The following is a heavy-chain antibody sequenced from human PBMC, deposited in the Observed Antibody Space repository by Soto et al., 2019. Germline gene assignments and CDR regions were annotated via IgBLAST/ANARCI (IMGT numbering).Heavy chain of an antibody. CDR1: GYTFSSYD. CDR2: MNPNSVNT. V-gene: IGHV1-8*01. J-gene: IGHJ4*02. D-gene: IGHD3-3*01. CDR3: AISGGTSWGSYFVIWSGYCGY. Sequence: QIQLVQSGPEVKKPGASVKVSCKDSGYTFSSYDINWVRQAPGQGLGLMGWMNPNSVNTGTAQKSQGRVTMTTTTSISTAYKELSSLTCDDAALFYCAISGGTSWGSYFVIWSGYCGYWGQGTLVTVSS.